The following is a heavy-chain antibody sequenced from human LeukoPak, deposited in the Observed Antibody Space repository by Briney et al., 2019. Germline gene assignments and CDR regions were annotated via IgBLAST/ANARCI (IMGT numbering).Heavy chain of an antibody. Sequence: SETLSLTCTVSGASISRYFWNWIRQPPGKELEWIGYISSGGSTNYNPSLKSRVTISIDTSKNQFSLKLTSATAADTAVYYCARGDDYKSTLFDYWGQGTLVTVSS. V-gene: IGHV4-59*01. D-gene: IGHD5-12*01. CDR1: GASISRYF. J-gene: IGHJ4*02. CDR2: ISSGGST. CDR3: ARGDDYKSTLFDY.